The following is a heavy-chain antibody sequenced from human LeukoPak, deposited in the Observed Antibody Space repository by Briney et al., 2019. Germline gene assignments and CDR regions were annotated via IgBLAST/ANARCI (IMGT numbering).Heavy chain of an antibody. D-gene: IGHD6-19*01. CDR2: ISSSSSTI. J-gene: IGHJ4*02. CDR3: LGGWYCLDY. Sequence: GGSLRLSCAASGFTFSSYSMNWVRQAPGKGLEWVSYISSSSSTIYYADSVKGRFTISRDNAKNSPYLQMNSLRAEDTAVYYCLGGWYCLDYWGQGTLVTVSS. CDR1: GFTFSSYS. V-gene: IGHV3-48*04.